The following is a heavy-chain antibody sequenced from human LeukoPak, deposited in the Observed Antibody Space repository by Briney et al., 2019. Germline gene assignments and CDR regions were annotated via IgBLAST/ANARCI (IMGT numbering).Heavy chain of an antibody. CDR2: ISRSNTI. J-gene: IGHJ3*02. V-gene: IGHV3-48*04. CDR3: ARLSSWVFEI. D-gene: IGHD3-16*01. Sequence: GGSLRLSCVASGFTFSTYSMNWVRQAPGKGLEWVSYISRSNTIYYADSVKGRFTISRDNAKNLLYLQMNSLRAEDTAVYFCARLSSWVFEIWGQGTMVTVSS. CDR1: GFTFSTYS.